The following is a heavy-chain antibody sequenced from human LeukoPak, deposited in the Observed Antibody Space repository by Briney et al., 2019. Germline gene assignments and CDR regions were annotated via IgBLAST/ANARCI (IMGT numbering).Heavy chain of an antibody. CDR2: ISRSGGDT. CDR1: GFTLSSYA. CDR3: ARDIEGPGIAFDL. J-gene: IGHJ3*01. Sequence: GGSLRLSCAASGFTLSSYAMTWVRQAPGKGLEWVSAISRSGGDTEYADSVKGRFTISRDNSKNTLYMQMNSLRAEDTAVYYCARDIEGPGIAFDLWGQGTMLTVSS. D-gene: IGHD6-13*01. V-gene: IGHV3-23*01.